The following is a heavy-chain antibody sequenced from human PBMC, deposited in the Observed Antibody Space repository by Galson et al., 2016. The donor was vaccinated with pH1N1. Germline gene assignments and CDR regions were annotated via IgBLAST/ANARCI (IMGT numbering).Heavy chain of an antibody. V-gene: IGHV1-69*13. CDR3: AREDYYDTDLSDWYFDL. CDR1: GGTFGSYG. Sequence: SVKVSCKASGGTFGSYGINWVRQAPGQGLEWMGGIIPILNITKYAQNFQDRVTITADESTTTAYMELSSLRSEDTAGYYCAREDYYDTDLSDWYFDLWGQGTLVTVSS. CDR2: IIPILNIT. J-gene: IGHJ2*01. D-gene: IGHD3-22*01.